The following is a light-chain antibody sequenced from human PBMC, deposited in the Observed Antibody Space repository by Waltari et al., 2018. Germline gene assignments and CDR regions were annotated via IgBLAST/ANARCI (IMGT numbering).Light chain of an antibody. V-gene: IGKV1-5*01. CDR3: QHYNNYPFA. CDR2: DAS. CDR1: QGISSY. J-gene: IGKJ3*01. Sequence: DIQMTQSPSTLSASVGDRVTITCRASQGISSYLAWYQQKPGKAPKLLIFDASNLEGGVPSRFSGSGAGTEFTLTISSLQPDDFTTYYCQHYNNYPFAFGPGTKVDIK.